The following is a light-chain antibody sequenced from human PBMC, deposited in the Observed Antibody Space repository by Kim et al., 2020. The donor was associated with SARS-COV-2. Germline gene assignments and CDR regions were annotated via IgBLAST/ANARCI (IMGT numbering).Light chain of an antibody. CDR2: DAS. CDR1: QNVGNGY. J-gene: IGKJ4*01. V-gene: IGKV3-20*01. Sequence: SAGERGTLSCRASQNVGNGYLAWYQQKPGRAPTLLVYDASSRATGIADRFSGSGSGTDFTLTVGRLEPEDFAVYYCQQYGYAPLNFGGGTKVDIK. CDR3: QQYGYAPLN.